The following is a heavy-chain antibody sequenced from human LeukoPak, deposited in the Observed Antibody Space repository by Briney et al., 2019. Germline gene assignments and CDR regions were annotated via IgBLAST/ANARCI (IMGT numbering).Heavy chain of an antibody. D-gene: IGHD5-18*01. V-gene: IGHV4-59*01. CDR3: VRPIRGYSFDYYDY. CDR1: GGSLTSSY. J-gene: IGHJ4*02. CDR2: IYYSGST. Sequence: SETLSLTCTVSGGSLTSSYWSWIRQPPGKGLEWIGCIYYSGSTNYNPSLTSRVTMSVDTSKNQFSLKLTSVTAADTAVYYCVRPIRGYSFDYYDYWGQGTLVTVSS.